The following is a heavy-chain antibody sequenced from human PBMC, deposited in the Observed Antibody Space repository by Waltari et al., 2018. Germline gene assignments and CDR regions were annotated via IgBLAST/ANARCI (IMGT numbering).Heavy chain of an antibody. V-gene: IGHV4-61*02. J-gene: IGHJ2*01. Sequence: QVQLQESGPGLVQPSQTLSLTCTVSGASVTSDKSHWNWIRQPAGKGLEWLGRVSNTGFTSYNASLKSRVTISLDTSTNQISLNLNSVTAADTAVYYCARDHIADRFDWLFNYGYFDVWGRSTLVTVSS. D-gene: IGHD3-9*01. CDR3: ARDHIADRFDWLFNYGYFDV. CDR2: VSNTGFT. CDR1: GASVTSDKSH.